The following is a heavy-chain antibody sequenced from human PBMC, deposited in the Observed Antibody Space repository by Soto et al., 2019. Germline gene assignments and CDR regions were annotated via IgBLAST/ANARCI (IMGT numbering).Heavy chain of an antibody. D-gene: IGHD6-19*01. J-gene: IGHJ4*02. CDR3: ARPPHLADNVELDY. Sequence: QVQLVQSGAEVKKPGASVTVSCKASGYTFTNYGINWVRQAPGQGLEWMGWISAYSGHTNYAQKLQDRVTMTTDTSTSTAYMELRSLRSDDTAVYYCARPPHLADNVELDYWGQGTLVTVSS. CDR1: GYTFTNYG. CDR2: ISAYSGHT. V-gene: IGHV1-18*01.